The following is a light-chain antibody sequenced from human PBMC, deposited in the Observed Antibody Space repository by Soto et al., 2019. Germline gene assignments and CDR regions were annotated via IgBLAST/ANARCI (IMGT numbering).Light chain of an antibody. CDR1: EVCLYSSNNKNY. Sequence: DIVMTQSPDSLALSLCERASINCKSSEVCLYSSNNKNYLAWYQQKPGQPPKLLIFWASTRESGVPDRFSGSGSGTDFTLPISSLQAEDVAVYYCHQYYSIPRTFGPGTKVDIK. V-gene: IGKV4-1*01. CDR3: HQYYSIPRT. J-gene: IGKJ3*01. CDR2: WAS.